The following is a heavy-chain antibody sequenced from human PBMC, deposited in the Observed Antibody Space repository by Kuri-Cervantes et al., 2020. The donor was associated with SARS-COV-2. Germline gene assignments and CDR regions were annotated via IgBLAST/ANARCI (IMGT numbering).Heavy chain of an antibody. J-gene: IGHJ4*02. V-gene: IGHV4-59*04. D-gene: IGHD3-3*01. CDR2: IYYSGST. CDR3: ARQVRITIFGVVIEKGDYFDY. CDR1: GGSISSHY. Sequence: SETLSLTCTVSGGSISSHYWSWIRQPPGKGLEWIGYIYYSGSTYYNPSLKSRVTISVDTSKNQFSLKLSSVTAADTAVYYCARQVRITIFGVVIEKGDYFDYWGQGTLVTVSS.